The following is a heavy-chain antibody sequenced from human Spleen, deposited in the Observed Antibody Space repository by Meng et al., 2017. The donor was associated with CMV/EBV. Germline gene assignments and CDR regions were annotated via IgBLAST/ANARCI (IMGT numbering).Heavy chain of an antibody. CDR3: ARDNGVVPAAMVDYYYYYGMDV. CDR1: GDSISSYY. CDR2: IHYRGTT. D-gene: IGHD2-2*01. Sequence: SETLSLTCSVSGDSISSYYWSWIRQPPGKGLEWIGFIHYRGTTGYNPSLKSRVTLSVAASKNQFSLNLRSVIAADTAVYYCARDNGVVPAAMVDYYYYYGMDVWGQGTTVTVSS. J-gene: IGHJ6*02. V-gene: IGHV4-59*01.